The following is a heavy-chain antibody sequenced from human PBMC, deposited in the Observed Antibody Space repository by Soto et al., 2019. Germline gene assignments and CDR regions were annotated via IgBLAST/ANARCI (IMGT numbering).Heavy chain of an antibody. CDR1: GGSISSGGYY. CDR2: IYYSGST. J-gene: IGHJ6*02. V-gene: IGHV4-31*03. Sequence: QVQLQESGPGLVKPSQTLSLTCTVSGGSISSGGYYWSWIRQHPGTALEWIGYIYYSGSTYYNPSLNSRVTISVDTSKNQFSLKLSSVTAADTAVYYCARVRRQLVYYGMDVWGQGTTVTVSS. CDR3: ARVRRQLVYYGMDV. D-gene: IGHD6-6*01.